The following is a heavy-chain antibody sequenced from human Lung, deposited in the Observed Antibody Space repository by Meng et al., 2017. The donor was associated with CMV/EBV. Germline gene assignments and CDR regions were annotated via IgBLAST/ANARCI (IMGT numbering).Heavy chain of an antibody. J-gene: IGHJ4*02. CDR3: ARDPGYCSSTSCSGFFDY. CDR1: GFTFSSYW. CDR2: IKQDGSEK. D-gene: IGHD2-2*01. V-gene: IGHV3-7*01. Sequence: GESXKISCAASGFTFSSYWMSWVRPAPGKGLEWVANIKQDGSEKYYVDSVKGRFTISRDNAKNSLYLQMNSLRAEDTAVYYCARDPGYCSSTSCSGFFDYWGQGTLVTVSS.